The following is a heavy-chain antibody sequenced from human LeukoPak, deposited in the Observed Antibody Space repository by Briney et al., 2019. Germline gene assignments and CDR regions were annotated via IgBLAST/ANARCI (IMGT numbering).Heavy chain of an antibody. V-gene: IGHV3-30*04. CDR2: ISYDGSNK. J-gene: IGHJ4*02. CDR3: ARASVSGYDHFDY. Sequence: PGGSLRLSCAASGFTFSSYAMHWVRQAPGKGLEWVAVISYDGSNKYYADSVKGRFTISRDNSKNTLYLQMNSLRAEDTAVYYCARASVSGYDHFDYWGQGTLVTVSS. D-gene: IGHD5-12*01. CDR1: GFTFSSYA.